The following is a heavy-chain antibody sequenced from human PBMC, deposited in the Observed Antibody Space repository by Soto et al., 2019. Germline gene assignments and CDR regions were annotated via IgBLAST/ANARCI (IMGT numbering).Heavy chain of an antibody. V-gene: IGHV3-11*01. D-gene: IGHD6-6*01. CDR1: AFTFSDYY. CDR3: AGANLLNSSSSVHYGMDV. J-gene: IGHJ6*02. Sequence: KSWGSLRLPCAPSAFTFSDYYMSWIRQAPGKGLEWVSYISSSGSTIYYADSVKGRFTISSDNAKNSLYLQMNSLRAEDTAVYYCAGANLLNSSSSVHYGMDVWGQGSTVTVSS. CDR2: ISSSGSTI.